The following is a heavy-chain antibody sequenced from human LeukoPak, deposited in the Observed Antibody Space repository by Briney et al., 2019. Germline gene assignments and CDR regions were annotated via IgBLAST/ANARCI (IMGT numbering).Heavy chain of an antibody. CDR3: AREGPGTTFDY. J-gene: IGHJ4*02. CDR1: GFTVSSKY. CDR2: ISSARST. Sequence: GGSVRLSCAASGFTVSSKYLSWVRQAPGKGLEWVSVISSARSTYYADSVKGRFTISRDNSKNTLYLQMNSLRAEDTAVYYCAREGPGTTFDYWGQGTLVTVSS. V-gene: IGHV3-66*01. D-gene: IGHD1-1*01.